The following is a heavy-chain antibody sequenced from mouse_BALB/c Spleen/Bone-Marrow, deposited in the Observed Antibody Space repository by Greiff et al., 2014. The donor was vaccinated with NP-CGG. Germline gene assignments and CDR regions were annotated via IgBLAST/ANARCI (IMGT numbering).Heavy chain of an antibody. D-gene: IGHD1-1*01. CDR2: IDPANGNT. CDR1: GFNIKDTY. V-gene: IGHV14-3*02. J-gene: IGHJ3*01. CDR3: ATYYYGSSWGFAY. Sequence: VQLQQSGAELVKPGASVKLSCTASGFNIKDTYMHWVKQRPEQGLEWIGRIDPANGNTKYDPKFQGKATITADTSSYTAYLQLSSLTSEDTAVYYCATYYYGSSWGFAYWGQGTLVTVSA.